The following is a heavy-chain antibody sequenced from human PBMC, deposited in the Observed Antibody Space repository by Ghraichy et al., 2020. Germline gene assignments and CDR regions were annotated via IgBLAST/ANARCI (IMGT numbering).Heavy chain of an antibody. J-gene: IGHJ3*02. CDR3: ATAMIVVVSHAFDI. D-gene: IGHD3-22*01. V-gene: IGHV1-24*01. CDR1: GYTLTELS. CDR2: FDPEDGET. Sequence: ASVKVSCKVSGYTLTELSMHWVRQAPGKGLEWMGGFDPEDGETIYAQKFQGRVTMTEDTSTDTAYMELSSLRSEDTAVYYCATAMIVVVSHAFDIWGQGTMVTVSS.